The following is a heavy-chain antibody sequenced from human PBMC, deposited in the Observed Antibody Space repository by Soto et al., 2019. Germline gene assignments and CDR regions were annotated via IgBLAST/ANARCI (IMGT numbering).Heavy chain of an antibody. CDR3: AKDPRYCSGGSCYSGYFDY. J-gene: IGHJ4*02. Sequence: SLRLSCAASGFTFSSYAMSWVRQAPGKGLEWVSAISGSGGSTYYADSVKGRFTISRDNSKNTLYLQMNSLRAEDTAVYYCAKDPRYCSGGSCYSGYFDYWGQGTLVTVSS. CDR2: ISGSGGST. CDR1: GFTFSSYA. D-gene: IGHD2-15*01. V-gene: IGHV3-23*01.